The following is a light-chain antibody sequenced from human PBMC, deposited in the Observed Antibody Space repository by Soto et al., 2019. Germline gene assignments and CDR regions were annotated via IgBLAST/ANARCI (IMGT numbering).Light chain of an antibody. V-gene: IGKV3-15*01. Sequence: EIVMTQSPATLSVSPGERATLSCRASQSVNSNLAWYQQKPGQAPRLLIYGASARATGLPARFSGSGSGTEFTLTISSLQSEDFAAYYCQQYINWPYTFGQGTKVDIK. CDR3: QQYINWPYT. CDR1: QSVNSN. J-gene: IGKJ2*01. CDR2: GAS.